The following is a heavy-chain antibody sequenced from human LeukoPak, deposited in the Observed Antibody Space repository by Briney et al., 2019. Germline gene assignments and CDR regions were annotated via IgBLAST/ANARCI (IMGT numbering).Heavy chain of an antibody. Sequence: GGSLRLSCAASGFTFSDYWMHWVRQAPGKGLVWVSRIKSDGSSTSYADSVKGRFTITRDSAKNTLYLQMNSLRAEDTAVYYCARGTGNYYGYXXXGTXVTVXS. J-gene: IGHJ4*01. CDR3: ARGTGNYYGY. V-gene: IGHV3-74*01. CDR2: IKSDGSST. D-gene: IGHD3/OR15-3a*01. CDR1: GFTFSDYW.